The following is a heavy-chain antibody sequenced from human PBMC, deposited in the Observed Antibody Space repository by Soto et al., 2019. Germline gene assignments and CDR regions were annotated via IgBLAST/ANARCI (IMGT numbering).Heavy chain of an antibody. CDR3: ARGGYYDSSGSRNYHYYGMDV. V-gene: IGHV1-18*01. J-gene: IGHJ6*02. CDR1: GYTFSSYG. CDR2: ISPYDDDT. Sequence: QAQLVQSGPEVKKPGASVKVSCKASGYTFSSYGISWVRQAPGQGLEWLGWISPYDDDTKYAQNLQGRIRMTTDTSTRTVYRDLRRLRSDDTAIYYCARGGYYDSSGSRNYHYYGMDVWGQGTTVTVSS. D-gene: IGHD3-22*01.